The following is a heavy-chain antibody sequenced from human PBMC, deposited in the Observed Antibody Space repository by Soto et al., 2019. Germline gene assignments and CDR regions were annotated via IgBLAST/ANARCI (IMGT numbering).Heavy chain of an antibody. CDR3: ARVSDYDILTGYVNYYYYMDV. D-gene: IGHD3-9*01. Sequence: GGSLRLSCAASGFTFSSYWMSWVRQAPGKGLEWVANIKQDGSEKYYVDSVKGRFTISRDNAKNSLYLQMNSLRAEDTAVYYCARVSDYDILTGYVNYYYYMDVWGKGTTVTVSS. CDR2: IKQDGSEK. CDR1: GFTFSSYW. V-gene: IGHV3-7*01. J-gene: IGHJ6*03.